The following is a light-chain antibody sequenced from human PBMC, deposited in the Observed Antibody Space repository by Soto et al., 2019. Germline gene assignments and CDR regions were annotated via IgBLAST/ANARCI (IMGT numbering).Light chain of an antibody. Sequence: DIQMTQSPSSLSASVGDRVTITCQASQDISNYLNWYQQKPGKAPKLLIYAASDLETGVPSRFSGSGSGTDFTFTISCLQPEDFATYYCQQYDNLLLTFGGGTKVEIK. CDR1: QDISNY. J-gene: IGKJ4*01. CDR2: AAS. CDR3: QQYDNLLLT. V-gene: IGKV1-33*01.